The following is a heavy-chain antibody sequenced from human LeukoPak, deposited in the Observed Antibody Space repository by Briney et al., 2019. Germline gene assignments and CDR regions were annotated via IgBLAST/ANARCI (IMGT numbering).Heavy chain of an antibody. CDR3: AKETRGYSYGYGGGAFDI. J-gene: IGHJ3*02. Sequence: GGSLRLSCAASGFTFSSYGMHWVRQAPGKGLEWVAFIRYDGSNKYYADSVKGRFTISRDNSKNTLYLQMNSLRAEDTAVYYCAKETRGYSYGYGGGAFDIWGQGTMVTVSS. V-gene: IGHV3-30*02. D-gene: IGHD5-18*01. CDR1: GFTFSSYG. CDR2: IRYDGSNK.